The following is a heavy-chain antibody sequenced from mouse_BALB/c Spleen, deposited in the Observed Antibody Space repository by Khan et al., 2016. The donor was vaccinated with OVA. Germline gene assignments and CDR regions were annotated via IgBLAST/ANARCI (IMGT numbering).Heavy chain of an antibody. CDR2: INTYTGEP. CDR3: ARPPYFSYVMVY. CDR1: GYTFTNYG. V-gene: IGHV9-3-1*01. Sequence: QIQLVQSGPELKKPGETVKISCKASGYTFTNYGMNWVKQAPGKGLKWMGWINTYTGEPTYADDFKGRFAISLETSASTAYLQINILKNEDTATYFCARPPYFSYVMVYWGQGTSVTVSS. D-gene: IGHD2-10*01. J-gene: IGHJ4*01.